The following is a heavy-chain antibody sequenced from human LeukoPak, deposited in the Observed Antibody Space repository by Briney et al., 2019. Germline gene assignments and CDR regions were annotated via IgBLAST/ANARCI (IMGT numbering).Heavy chain of an antibody. D-gene: IGHD4-17*01. J-gene: IGHJ5*02. Sequence: ASVKVSCKASGYTFTGYYMHWVRQAPGQGLEWMGWINPNSGGINYAQKFQGRVTMTRDTSISTAYMELSRLRSDDTAVYYCARDGRDYGDYDWFDPWGQGTLVTVSS. CDR1: GYTFTGYY. CDR3: ARDGRDYGDYDWFDP. V-gene: IGHV1-2*02. CDR2: INPNSGGI.